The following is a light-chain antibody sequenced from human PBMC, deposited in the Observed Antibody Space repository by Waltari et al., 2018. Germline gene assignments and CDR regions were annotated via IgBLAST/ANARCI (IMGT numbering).Light chain of an antibody. V-gene: IGKV4-1*01. Sequence: IVMTQSLEPLAVSLGERATINCKSSRIILYSSNNKNYLAWYQQKPGRPPKLLINWASSRESGVPDRFSGSGSGTDFTLTISSLQAEDVAVYYCQQYYSFPMFGQGTKVEIK. CDR1: RIILYSSNNKNY. CDR3: QQYYSFPM. J-gene: IGKJ1*01. CDR2: WAS.